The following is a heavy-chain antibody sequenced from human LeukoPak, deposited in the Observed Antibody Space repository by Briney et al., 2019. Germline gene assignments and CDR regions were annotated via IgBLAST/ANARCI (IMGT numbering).Heavy chain of an antibody. CDR1: GYTFTSYD. V-gene: IGHV1-8*01. CDR2: VNPNSGNT. J-gene: IGHJ4*02. D-gene: IGHD3-10*01. CDR3: ARALGRITMVRGVIRAHPIGY. Sequence: GASVKVSCKASGYTFTSYDINWVRQATGQGLEWMGWVNPNSGNTGYAQKFQGRVTMTRNISISTAYMELGSLRSEDTAVYYCARALGRITMVRGVIRAHPIGYWGQGTLVTVSS.